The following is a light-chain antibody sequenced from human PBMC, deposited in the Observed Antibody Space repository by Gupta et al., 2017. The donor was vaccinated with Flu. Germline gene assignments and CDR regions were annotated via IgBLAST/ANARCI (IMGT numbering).Light chain of an antibody. J-gene: IGLJ1*01. CDR1: NSDLGIFNF. Sequence: SITISCTGTNSDLGIFNFVSWFQHYPGKAPKLLIYDVSYRPSGVSDRFSGSKSGNTASLTISGLQAEDEADYYCCSYRSGTTFVFGTGTKVTVL. CDR3: CSYRSGTTFV. V-gene: IGLV2-14*03. CDR2: DVS.